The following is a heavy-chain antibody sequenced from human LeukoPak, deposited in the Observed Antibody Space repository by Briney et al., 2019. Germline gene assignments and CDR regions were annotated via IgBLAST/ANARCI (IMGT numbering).Heavy chain of an antibody. CDR3: VRAYGDYDNWFDP. V-gene: IGHV4-4*07. J-gene: IGHJ5*02. CDR2: FSSSGTS. D-gene: IGHD4-17*01. Sequence: SEALSLTSTVSGGSIISYYWCWIRQGPGKGLERIGRFSSSGTSDYKPSLKSRVTMSVDTSKNQFSRKLSSVTAADPAVYYCVRAYGDYDNWFDPWGQGALVTVSS. CDR1: GGSIISYY.